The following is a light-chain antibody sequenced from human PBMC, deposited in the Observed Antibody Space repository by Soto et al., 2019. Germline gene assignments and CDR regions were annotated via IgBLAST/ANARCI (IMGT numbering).Light chain of an antibody. J-gene: IGKJ4*01. CDR1: QSVSTF. V-gene: IGKV1-39*01. CDR2: AAS. Sequence: DIQMTQSPSSLSASVGDRVTITCRASQSVSTFVSWFQLKPGKAPQPLIYAASSLQTGVPSRFSGSGSGTDFTLIISSLQPEDFATYYCQQSYNRPLTFGGGTKEEVQ. CDR3: QQSYNRPLT.